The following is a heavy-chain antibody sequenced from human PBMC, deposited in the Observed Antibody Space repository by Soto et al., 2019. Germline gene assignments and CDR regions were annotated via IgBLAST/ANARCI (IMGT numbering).Heavy chain of an antibody. V-gene: IGHV2-5*08. D-gene: IGHD3-22*01. Sequence: TLSLTCIVSGGSISSGDYYWSWIRQPPGKALEWLALIYWDDDKRYSPSLKTRLTITKDTSKNQVVLTMTNMDPVDTATYYCTHTDDTETIDYWSQGTLVTVSS. J-gene: IGHJ4*02. CDR3: THTDDTETIDY. CDR1: GGSISSGDYY. CDR2: IYWDDDK.